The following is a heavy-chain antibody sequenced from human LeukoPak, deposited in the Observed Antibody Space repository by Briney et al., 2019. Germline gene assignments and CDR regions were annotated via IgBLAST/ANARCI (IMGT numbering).Heavy chain of an antibody. Sequence: GGSLRLSCAASGFTFSSYLMSWVRQAPGKGLEWVANIEEDGSEKYYVDSVKARFTISRDNAKNSLYLQMNSLRAEDTAVYYCARDLDVLGSGWFDHWGQGTLVTVSS. CDR1: GFTFSSYL. D-gene: IGHD6-19*01. CDR3: ARDLDVLGSGWFDH. CDR2: IEEDGSEK. V-gene: IGHV3-7*04. J-gene: IGHJ5*02.